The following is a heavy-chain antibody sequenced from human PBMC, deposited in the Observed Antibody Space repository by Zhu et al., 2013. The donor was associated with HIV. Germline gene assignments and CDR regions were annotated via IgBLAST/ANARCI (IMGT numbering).Heavy chain of an antibody. CDR1: GYTFTNDG. J-gene: IGHJ5*02. V-gene: IGHV1-8*01. Sequence: QVQLVQSGPEVKKPGASVKVSCKASGYTFTNDGINWVRQATGHGLEWMGWVNPTSGHAGYAQKFQGRVTITRNTSISTVYMELRSLRSDDTAVYYCARMDKGSCTATTCPDWFDPGPGNPGHRLL. D-gene: IGHD2-8*02. CDR2: VNPTSGHA. CDR3: ARMDKGSCTATTCPDWFDP.